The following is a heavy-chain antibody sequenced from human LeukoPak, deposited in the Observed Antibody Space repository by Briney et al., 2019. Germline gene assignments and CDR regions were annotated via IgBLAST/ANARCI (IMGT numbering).Heavy chain of an antibody. D-gene: IGHD2-2*01. V-gene: IGHV1-18*01. CDR1: GYTFTSYG. J-gene: IGHJ5*02. CDR2: ISAYNGNT. CDR3: ARHLKAKGHYIVVVPAANHWFDP. Sequence: GASVKVSCKASGYTFTSYGISWVRQAPGQGLEWMGWISAYNGNTNYAQKLQGRVTMTTDTSTSTAYMELRSLRSDDTAVYYCARHLKAKGHYIVVVPAANHWFDPWGQGTLVTVSS.